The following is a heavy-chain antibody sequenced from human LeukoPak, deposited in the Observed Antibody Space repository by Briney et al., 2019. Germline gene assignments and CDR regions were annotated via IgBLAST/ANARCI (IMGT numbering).Heavy chain of an antibody. D-gene: IGHD3-10*01. J-gene: IGHJ3*01. Sequence: ASVKVSCKASGYTFTSYGISWVRQAPGQGLEWMGWISANNGHTKYADKLQGRVTITAAKYTNTAYMELSSLRSNDTAVYYCARDRRYYYSSGTFYRDAFDLWGQGTLVTVSS. CDR3: ARDRRYYYSSGTFYRDAFDL. V-gene: IGHV1-18*01. CDR2: ISANNGHT. CDR1: GYTFTSYG.